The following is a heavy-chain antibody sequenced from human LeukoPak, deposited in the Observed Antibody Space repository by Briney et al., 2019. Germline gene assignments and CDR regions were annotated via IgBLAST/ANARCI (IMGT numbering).Heavy chain of an antibody. CDR1: GYTFTSYD. CDR3: ARSLAYYYGSGSPYYFDY. CDR2: MNPNSGNT. J-gene: IGHJ4*02. Sequence: EASVTVSCKASGYTFTSYDINWVRQAAGQGLEWMGWMNPNSGNTGYAQKFQGRVTMTRNTSISPAYMELSSLRSEDTAVYYCARSLAYYYGSGSPYYFDYWGQGTLVTVSS. D-gene: IGHD3-10*01. V-gene: IGHV1-8*01.